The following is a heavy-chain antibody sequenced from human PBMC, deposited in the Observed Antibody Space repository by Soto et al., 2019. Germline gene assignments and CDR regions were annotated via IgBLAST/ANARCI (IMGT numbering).Heavy chain of an antibody. D-gene: IGHD4-17*01. CDR3: AREDGDDDWYFDL. CDR1: GGSISSGDYY. CDR2: ISYSGST. J-gene: IGHJ2*01. V-gene: IGHV4-30-4*01. Sequence: QVQLQESGPGLVKPSQTLSLTCTVSGGSISSGDYYWSWIRQPPGKGLEWIGYISYSGSTYYNPCLKSRVTVSVDTSKNQFSLKLSSVTAADTAVYYCAREDGDDDWYFDLWGRGTLVTVSS.